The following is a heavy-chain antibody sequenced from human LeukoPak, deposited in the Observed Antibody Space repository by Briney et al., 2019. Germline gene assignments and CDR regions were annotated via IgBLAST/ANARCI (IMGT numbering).Heavy chain of an antibody. J-gene: IGHJ4*02. CDR2: TYYRSTWYT. CDR1: GDSVSSNSAA. D-gene: IGHD3-10*01. CDR3: ARAGYYYGSGSYYNELDY. Sequence: SQTLSLTCAISGDSVSSNSAAWDWIRQSPSRGLEWLGRTYYRSTWYTDYAVSVKSRITINPDTSKDQFSLQLNSVTAEDTAVYYCARAGYYYGSGSYYNELDYWGQGTLVTVSA. V-gene: IGHV6-1*01.